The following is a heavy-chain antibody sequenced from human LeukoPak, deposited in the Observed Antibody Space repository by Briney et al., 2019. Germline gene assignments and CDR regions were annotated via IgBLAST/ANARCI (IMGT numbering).Heavy chain of an antibody. CDR1: GFTFSSYA. Sequence: GGSLRLSCAASGFTFSSYAMSWVRQAPGKGLEWVSAISGSGGSTNYADSVKGRFTISRDNAKNTVYLQMNSLRAEDTAVYYCARDLYYYGSGSFGKYYYYGMDVWGQGTTVTVSS. D-gene: IGHD3-10*01. V-gene: IGHV3-23*01. CDR2: ISGSGGST. CDR3: ARDLYYYGSGSFGKYYYYGMDV. J-gene: IGHJ6*02.